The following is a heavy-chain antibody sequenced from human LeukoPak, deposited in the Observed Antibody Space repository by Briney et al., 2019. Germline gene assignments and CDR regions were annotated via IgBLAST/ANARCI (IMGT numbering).Heavy chain of an antibody. V-gene: IGHV3-30*04. CDR3: ARGGVSYQLPASYWYFDL. D-gene: IGHD2-2*01. Sequence: GGSLRLSCAASGFTFSSYVMHWVRQAPGKGLEWVAVISYDGSNKYYADSVKGRFTISRDNSKNTLYLQMNSLRAEDTAVYYCARGGVSYQLPASYWYFDLWGRGTLVTVSS. CDR2: ISYDGSNK. J-gene: IGHJ2*01. CDR1: GFTFSSYV.